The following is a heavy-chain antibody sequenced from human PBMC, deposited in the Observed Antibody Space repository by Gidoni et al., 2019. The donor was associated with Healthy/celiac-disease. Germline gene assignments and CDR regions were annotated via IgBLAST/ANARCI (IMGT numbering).Heavy chain of an antibody. V-gene: IGHV3-49*05. CDR1: GFTFGDYA. D-gene: IGHD1-26*01. CDR2: IRSKAYGGTT. CDR3: TRPKSSGSYPSAVSY. J-gene: IGHJ4*02. Sequence: EVQLVESGGGLVKPGRSLRLSCTASGFTFGDYAMSWFRQAPGKGLEWVGFIRSKAYGGTTEYAASVKGRFTISRDDSKSIAYLQMNSLKTEDTAVYYCTRPKSSGSYPSAVSYWGQGTLVTVSS.